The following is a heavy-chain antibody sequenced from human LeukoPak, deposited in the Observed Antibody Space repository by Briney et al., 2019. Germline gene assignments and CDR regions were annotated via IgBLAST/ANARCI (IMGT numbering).Heavy chain of an antibody. D-gene: IGHD4-23*01. Sequence: GGSLRLSCAASGFTFSTYSMNWVRQAPGKGLEWVSSISSNNRYIYYADSVKGRFTISRDNSKNTLYLQMNSLRAEDTAVYYCAIYGGNSGTFDYWGQGTLVTVSS. J-gene: IGHJ4*02. CDR3: AIYGGNSGTFDY. CDR2: ISSNNRYI. V-gene: IGHV3-21*04. CDR1: GFTFSTYS.